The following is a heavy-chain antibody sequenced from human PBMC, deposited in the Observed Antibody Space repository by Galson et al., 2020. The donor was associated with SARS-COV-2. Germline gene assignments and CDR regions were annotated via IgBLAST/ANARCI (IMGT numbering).Heavy chain of an antibody. V-gene: IGHV4-61*02. CDR3: AREYPANYYGSGDLIGYFDY. Sequence: SETLSLTCTVSGGSISSGSYYWSWIRQPAGKGLEWIGRIYTSGSTNYNPSLKSRVTISVDTSKNQFSLKMSSVTAADTAVYYCAREYPANYYGSGDLIGYFDYWGQGTLVTVSS. CDR1: GGSISSGSYY. CDR2: IYTSGST. D-gene: IGHD3-10*01. J-gene: IGHJ4*02.